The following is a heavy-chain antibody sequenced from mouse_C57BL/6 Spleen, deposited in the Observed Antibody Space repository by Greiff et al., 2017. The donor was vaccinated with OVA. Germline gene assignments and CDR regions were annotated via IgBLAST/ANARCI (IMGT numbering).Heavy chain of an antibody. Sequence: VQLQQSGAELVRPGASVTLSCKASGYTFTDYEMHWVKQTPVHGLEWIGAIAPETGGTAYNQKFKGKAILTADKSSSTAYLELRSLTSEDAAVYYCTRGGLRHGFAYWGQGTLVTVSA. CDR3: TRGGLRHGFAY. J-gene: IGHJ3*01. D-gene: IGHD2-4*01. V-gene: IGHV1-15*01. CDR1: GYTFTDYE. CDR2: IAPETGGT.